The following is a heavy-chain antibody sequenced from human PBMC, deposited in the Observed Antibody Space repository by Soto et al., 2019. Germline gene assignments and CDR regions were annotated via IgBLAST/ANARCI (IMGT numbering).Heavy chain of an antibody. CDR2: ISYDGSNK. D-gene: IGHD1-26*01. J-gene: IGHJ5*02. CDR3: AGEVVGGFAH. Sequence: QVQLVESGGGVVQPGRSLRLSCAASGFTFSSYAMHWVRQAPGKGLEWVAVISYDGSNKYYEDSVKGRFTISRDNSKDTRYLQMNSLRDEDTAWCCCAGEVVGGFAHWGQGTLVTVSS. CDR1: GFTFSSYA. V-gene: IGHV3-30-3*01.